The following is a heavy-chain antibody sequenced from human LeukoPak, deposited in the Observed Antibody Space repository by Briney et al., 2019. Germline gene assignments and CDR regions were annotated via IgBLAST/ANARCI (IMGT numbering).Heavy chain of an antibody. V-gene: IGHV4-34*01. J-gene: IGHJ4*02. CDR3: ARVRGRYFDWLSPLRYFDY. CDR1: GGSFSGYY. Sequence: SETLSLTCAVYGGSFSGYYWSWIRQPPGKGLEWIGEINHSGSTNYNPSLKSRVTISVDTSKNQFSLKLSSVTAADTAVYYCARVRGRYFDWLSPLRYFDYWGQETLVTVSS. D-gene: IGHD3-9*01. CDR2: INHSGST.